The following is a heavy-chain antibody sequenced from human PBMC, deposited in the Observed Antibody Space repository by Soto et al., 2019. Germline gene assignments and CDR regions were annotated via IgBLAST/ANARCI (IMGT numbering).Heavy chain of an antibody. CDR3: ARGDCGHLVWLDY. D-gene: IGHD2-21*02. CDR2: INTGNGNT. V-gene: IGHV1-3*04. J-gene: IGHJ4*02. CDR1: GYTFTNYA. Sequence: ASVKVSCKASGYTFTNYAMHWMRQAPGQRLEWMGWINTGNGNTKYSQKFQGRVTITRDTSASTAYVELSSLKTEDTAVYYCARGDCGHLVWLDYWGQGTLVTVSS.